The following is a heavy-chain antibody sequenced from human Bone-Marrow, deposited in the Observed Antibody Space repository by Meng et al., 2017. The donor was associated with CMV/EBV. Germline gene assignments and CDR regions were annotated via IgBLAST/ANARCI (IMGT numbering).Heavy chain of an antibody. Sequence: QRKLAEAGPSLLKPSHPLSLTCVVSAGFITSGDYYWSWHRKPPGKVLEWIVYIYSSGSTYYNPSLKSRVTISVDTSKNQFSLKLSSVTAADTAVYYCARDMGSSGYYGNNWFDPWGQGTLVTVSS. V-gene: IGHV4-30-4*08. CDR1: AGFITSGDYY. CDR3: ARDMGSSGYYGNNWFDP. D-gene: IGHD3-22*01. CDR2: IYSSGST. J-gene: IGHJ5*02.